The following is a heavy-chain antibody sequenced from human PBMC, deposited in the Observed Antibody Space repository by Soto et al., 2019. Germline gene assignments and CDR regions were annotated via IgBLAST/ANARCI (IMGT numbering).Heavy chain of an antibody. CDR3: ASAPPYYYDSSGYYYRTGDYYYYGMDV. J-gene: IGHJ6*02. V-gene: IGHV1-18*01. D-gene: IGHD3-22*01. Sequence: ASVKVSCKASGYTFTSYGISWVRQAPGQGLEWMGWISAYNGNTNYAQKLQGRDTMTTDTSTSTAYMELSSLRSEDTAVYYCASAPPYYYDSSGYYYRTGDYYYYGMDVWGQGTTVTVSS. CDR2: ISAYNGNT. CDR1: GYTFTSYG.